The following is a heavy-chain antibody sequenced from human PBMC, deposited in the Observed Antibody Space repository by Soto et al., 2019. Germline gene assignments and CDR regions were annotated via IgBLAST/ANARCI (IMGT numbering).Heavy chain of an antibody. Sequence: EVQLVESGGGLVQPGGSLRLSVAASGFPSSINSMNWVRQAPGKGLEWFSYITSDTNTIKYADSVKGRFTISRDNAKNSLYLQMNSLRDEDTAVYFCARSVEGHFDYWGQGTVVTVSS. CDR2: ITSDTNTI. V-gene: IGHV3-48*02. D-gene: IGHD6-19*01. J-gene: IGHJ4*02. CDR1: GFPSSINS. CDR3: ARSVEGHFDY.